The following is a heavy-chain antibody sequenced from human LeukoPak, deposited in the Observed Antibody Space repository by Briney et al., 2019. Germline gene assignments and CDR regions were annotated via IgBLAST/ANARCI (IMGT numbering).Heavy chain of an antibody. V-gene: IGHV3-23*01. Sequence: PGGSLRLSCAASGFTFSSYAMSWVRQAPGKGLEWVSAISGSGGSTYYADSVKGRFTISRDNSQNTLYLQMNSLRAEYTAVYYCAKVFGVVPAAYDYWGQGTLVTVSS. D-gene: IGHD2-2*01. CDR1: GFTFSSYA. CDR3: AKVFGVVPAAYDY. J-gene: IGHJ4*02. CDR2: ISGSGGST.